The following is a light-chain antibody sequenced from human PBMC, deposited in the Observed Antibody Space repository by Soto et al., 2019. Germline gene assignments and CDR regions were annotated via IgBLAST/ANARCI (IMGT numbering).Light chain of an antibody. CDR1: QSIKKS. J-gene: IGKJ1*01. Sequence: DVQMTQSPSSLSASVGDRVTITCRSSQSIKKSLNWYQQKPGKAPKLLIFAASNLQSGVPSRFSGSGAGTDFTLTISSPQAEDFATYYCQQNYITPPWTFGPGTKVDIK. V-gene: IGKV1-39*01. CDR2: AAS. CDR3: QQNYITPPWT.